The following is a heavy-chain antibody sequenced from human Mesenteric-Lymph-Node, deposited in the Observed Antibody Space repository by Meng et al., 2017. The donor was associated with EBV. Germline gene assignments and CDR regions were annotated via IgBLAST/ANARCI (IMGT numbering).Heavy chain of an antibody. CDR2: SNQSGST. J-gene: IGHJ5*02. V-gene: IGHV4-34*01. Sequence: LQQWGAGLLKPPATLSLTWAVYGGSFSGYYWTWIRQSPGKGLEWIGESNQSGSTSYNPSLKSRVTISVDTSQNQFSLKLSSVTAADTAVYYCARGKTVGRSPWFDPWGQGTLVTVSS. CDR1: GGSFSGYY. CDR3: ARGKTVGRSPWFDP. D-gene: IGHD4-11*01.